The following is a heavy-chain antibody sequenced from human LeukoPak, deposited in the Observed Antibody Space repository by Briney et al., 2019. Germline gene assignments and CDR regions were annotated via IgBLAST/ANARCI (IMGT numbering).Heavy chain of an antibody. V-gene: IGHV4-30-2*01. Sequence: SETLSLTCTVSGGSISSGGYYWSWIRQPPGKGLEWIGYIYHSGSTYYNPSLKSRVTISVDRSKNQFSLKLSSVTAADTAVYYCARVFIPSKGVDYWGQGTLVTVSS. J-gene: IGHJ4*02. CDR3: ARVFIPSKGVDY. CDR1: GGSISSGGYY. D-gene: IGHD3-16*02. CDR2: IYHSGST.